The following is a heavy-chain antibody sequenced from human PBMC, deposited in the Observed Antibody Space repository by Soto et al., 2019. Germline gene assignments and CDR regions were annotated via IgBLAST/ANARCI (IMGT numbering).Heavy chain of an antibody. J-gene: IGHJ6*02. Sequence: PGESLKISCKGSGYSFTSYWIGWVRQMPGKGLEWMGIIYPGDSDTRYSPSFQGQVTISADKSISTAYLQWSSLKASDTAMYYCASGASLTKYYYYGMDVWGQGTTVTVSS. CDR1: GYSFTSYW. V-gene: IGHV5-51*01. D-gene: IGHD3-9*01. CDR2: IYPGDSDT. CDR3: ASGASLTKYYYYGMDV.